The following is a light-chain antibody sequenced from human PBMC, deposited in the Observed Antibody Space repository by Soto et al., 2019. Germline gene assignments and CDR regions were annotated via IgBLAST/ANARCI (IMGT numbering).Light chain of an antibody. Sequence: EIVLTQSPATLSLSPGERATLSCRASQSVSSSLAWYQQKPGQAPRLLIYDASNRATAIPARFSGSGSGTDFTLTISSLEPEDFVVYYCQQRSNWPRTFGQGTKVDIK. CDR3: QQRSNWPRT. CDR2: DAS. J-gene: IGKJ1*01. V-gene: IGKV3-11*01. CDR1: QSVSSS.